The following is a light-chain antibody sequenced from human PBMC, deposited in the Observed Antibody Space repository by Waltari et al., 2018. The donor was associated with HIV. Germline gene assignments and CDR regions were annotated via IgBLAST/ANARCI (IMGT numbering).Light chain of an antibody. V-gene: IGLV2-14*01. Sequence: SALTQPASVSGSPGQSIPISCTGTSSDLGGYNSVPWYLQPPGTASKLMIYAVSNRPSGVSNRFSGSKSGNTASLTISGLQAEDEADYYCSSYTSSSTLVFGGGTKLTVL. CDR1: SSDLGGYNS. J-gene: IGLJ3*02. CDR3: SSYTSSSTLV. CDR2: AVS.